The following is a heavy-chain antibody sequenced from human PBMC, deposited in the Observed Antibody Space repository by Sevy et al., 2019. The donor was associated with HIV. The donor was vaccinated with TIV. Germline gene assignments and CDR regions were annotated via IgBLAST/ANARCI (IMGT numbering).Heavy chain of an antibody. V-gene: IGHV1-18*01. J-gene: IGHJ6*02. CDR2: ISAYNGNT. Sequence: ASVKVSCKASGYTFTSYGISWVRQAPGQGLEWMGWISAYNGNTNYAQKLQGRVTMTTDTSTSTAYMELRSLGSDDTAVYYCARVGDSGSYFSYYYYYGMDVWGQGTTVTVSS. CDR3: ARVGDSGSYFSYYYYYGMDV. D-gene: IGHD1-26*01. CDR1: GYTFTSYG.